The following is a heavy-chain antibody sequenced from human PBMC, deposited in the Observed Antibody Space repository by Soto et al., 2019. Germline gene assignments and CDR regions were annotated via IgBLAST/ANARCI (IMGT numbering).Heavy chain of an antibody. V-gene: IGHV3-15*07. J-gene: IGHJ4*02. CDR3: TADEPVFSYTYGYQNGDLHY. Sequence: EVQLVESGGGLVKPGGSLRLSCAASGFSFSNAWMNWVRQAPGKGLEWVGRIKSKTDDGTTDYAAPVKGRFTISRDDSKNTLYLQVNSLKVEDTAVYYCTADEPVFSYTYGYQNGDLHYWGQGTLLTVSS. CDR2: IKSKTDDGTT. CDR1: GFSFSNAW. D-gene: IGHD5-18*01.